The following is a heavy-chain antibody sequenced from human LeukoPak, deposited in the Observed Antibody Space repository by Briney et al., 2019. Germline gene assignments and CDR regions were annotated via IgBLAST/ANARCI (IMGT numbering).Heavy chain of an antibody. CDR3: ASFVGYFDY. V-gene: IGHV4-59*11. CDR1: GGSISSHY. CDR2: IYYGGST. J-gene: IGHJ4*02. Sequence: SETLSLTCTVSGGSISSHYWSWIRQPPGKGLEWIGYIYYGGSTNYNPSLKSRVTISVDTSKNQFSLKLSSVTAADTAVYYCASFVGYFDYWGQGTLVTVSS. D-gene: IGHD2-21*01.